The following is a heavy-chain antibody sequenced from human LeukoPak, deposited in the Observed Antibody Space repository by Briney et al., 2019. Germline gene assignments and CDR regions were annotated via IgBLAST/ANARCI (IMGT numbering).Heavy chain of an antibody. V-gene: IGHV4-59*01. D-gene: IGHD6-13*01. CDR3: ARGKAAAGPA. CDR1: GGSISSYY. CDR2: IYCSGST. J-gene: IGHJ4*02. Sequence: ASETLSLTCTVSGGSISSYYWSWIRQPPGKGLEWIGYIYCSGSTNYNPSLKSRVTISVGTSKNQFSLKLSSVTAADTAVYSCARGKAAAGPAWGQGTLVTVSS.